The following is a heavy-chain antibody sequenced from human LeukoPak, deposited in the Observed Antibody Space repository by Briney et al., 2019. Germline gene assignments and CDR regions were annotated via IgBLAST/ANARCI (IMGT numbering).Heavy chain of an antibody. CDR1: GFTFSSYT. CDR2: IISSGSYI. D-gene: IGHD2-2*01. CDR3: GRDFGGYCSSSNCYLGWLDY. V-gene: IGHV3-21*03. J-gene: IGHJ4*02. Sequence: GGSLRLSCAASGFTFSSYTMNWVRQAPGKGLEWVSSIISSGSYIYYADSVKGRFTISRDNAKNSLYLQMNSLRAEDTAVYYCGRDFGGYCSSSNCYLGWLDYWGQGTLVTVSS.